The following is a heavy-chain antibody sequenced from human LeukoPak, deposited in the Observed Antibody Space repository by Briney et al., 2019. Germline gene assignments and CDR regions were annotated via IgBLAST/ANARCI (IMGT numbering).Heavy chain of an antibody. Sequence: SQTLSLTCTVSGGSLSSGDYYWSWIRQPPGKGLEWIGYIYYSGSTYYNPSLKSRVTISVDTSKNQFSLKLSSVTAADTAVYYCARLRRTAMVFDYWGQGTLVTVSS. CDR3: ARLRRTAMVFDY. D-gene: IGHD5-18*01. J-gene: IGHJ4*02. CDR2: IYYSGST. CDR1: GGSLSSGDYY. V-gene: IGHV4-30-4*01.